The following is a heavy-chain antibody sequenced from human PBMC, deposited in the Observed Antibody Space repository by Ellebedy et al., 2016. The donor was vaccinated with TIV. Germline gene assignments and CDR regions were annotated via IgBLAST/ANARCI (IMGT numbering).Heavy chain of an antibody. Sequence: SLKISXAASGFNFDDYAMHWVRQAPGKDLEWVSGISWNSGSVNYADSVKGRFTISRDNVNDPLHLQMNSLRPEDTAFYYCVKDKSVSGFSFWFFDLWGRGTLVTVSS. CDR1: GFNFDDYA. D-gene: IGHD3-22*01. V-gene: IGHV3-9*01. J-gene: IGHJ2*01. CDR2: ISWNSGSV. CDR3: VKDKSVSGFSFWFFDL.